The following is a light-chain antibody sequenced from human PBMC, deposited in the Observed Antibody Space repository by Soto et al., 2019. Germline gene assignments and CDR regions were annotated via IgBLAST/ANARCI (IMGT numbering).Light chain of an antibody. V-gene: IGKV3-20*01. CDR3: QQYGSSPLT. J-gene: IGKJ4*01. CDR1: QSVSSSS. Sequence: EIVLTQSPGTLSLSPGERATLSCRATQSVSSSSLAWYQQKPGQAPRLLIYGASSRAPGIPDRFSGSGSGTDFSLTISRLEPEDFAVYYCQQYGSSPLTFGGGTNVEIK. CDR2: GAS.